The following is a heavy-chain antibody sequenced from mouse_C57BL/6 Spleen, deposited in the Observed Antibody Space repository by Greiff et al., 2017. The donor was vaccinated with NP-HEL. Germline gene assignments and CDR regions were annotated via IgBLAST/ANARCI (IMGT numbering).Heavy chain of an antibody. D-gene: IGHD1-1*01. Sequence: QVQLQQSGPELVKPGASVKISCKASGYAFSSSWMNWVKQRPGKGLEWIGRIYPGDGDTNYNGKFKGKATLTADKSSSTAYMQLSSLTSEDSAVYFCARGEYYGSSYWFAYWGQGTLVTVSA. CDR1: GYAFSSSW. CDR3: ARGEYYGSSYWFAY. CDR2: IYPGDGDT. V-gene: IGHV1-82*01. J-gene: IGHJ3*01.